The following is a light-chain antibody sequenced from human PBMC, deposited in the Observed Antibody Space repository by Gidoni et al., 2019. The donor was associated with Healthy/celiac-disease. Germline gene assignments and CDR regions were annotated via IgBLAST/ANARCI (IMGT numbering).Light chain of an antibody. CDR2: GNS. CDR3: QSYDSSLSGSNWV. V-gene: IGLV1-40*01. Sequence: SVLTQPPSVSGAPGQRVTISCTGSSSNIGAGYVVHWYQQLPGTAPKLLIYGNSNRPSGVPDRFSGSKSGTSASLAITGLQAEDEADYYCQSYDSSLSGSNWVFGGGTKLTVL. CDR1: SSNIGAGYV. J-gene: IGLJ3*02.